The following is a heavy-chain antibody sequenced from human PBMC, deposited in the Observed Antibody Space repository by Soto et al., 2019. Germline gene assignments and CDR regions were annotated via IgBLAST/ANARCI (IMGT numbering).Heavy chain of an antibody. CDR1: GGSISSGGYS. CDR2: IYHSGST. V-gene: IGHV4-30-2*01. Sequence: SETLSLTCAVSGGSISSGGYSWSWIRQPPGKGLEWIGYIYHSGSTYYNPSLKSRVTISVDRSKNQFSLELSSVTAADTAVYYCAAGGGLPRYYWGQGTLVTVSS. D-gene: IGHD5-12*01. J-gene: IGHJ4*02. CDR3: AAGGGLPRYY.